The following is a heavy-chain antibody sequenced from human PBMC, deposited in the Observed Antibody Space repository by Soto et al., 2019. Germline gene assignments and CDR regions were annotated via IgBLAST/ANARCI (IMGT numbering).Heavy chain of an antibody. J-gene: IGHJ6*02. CDR2: IYYSGST. V-gene: IGHV4-59*01. D-gene: IGHD6-19*01. CDR3: ARDKTGYSSGWYVYNYGMDV. Sequence: SETLSLTCTVSVGSISSYYWRLIRQPPGKGLEWIGYIYYSGSTNYNPSLKSRVTISVDTSKNQFSLKLSSVTAEDTAVYYCARDKTGYSSGWYVYNYGMDVWGQGNTVT. CDR1: VGSISSYY.